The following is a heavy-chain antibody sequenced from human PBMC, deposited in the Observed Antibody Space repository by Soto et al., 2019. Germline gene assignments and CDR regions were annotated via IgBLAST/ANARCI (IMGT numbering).Heavy chain of an antibody. D-gene: IGHD2-15*01. Sequence: SETLSLTCAVSGFFISSGNYWGWIRKPPGKGLEWIGSIFHGGNTYYNPSLKGRVTISVDMSKNQFSLKLNSVTAADTAVYYCARARWYDAFDVWGQGTVVTVSS. CDR1: GFFISSGNY. V-gene: IGHV4-38-2*01. CDR2: IFHGGNT. CDR3: ARARWYDAFDV. J-gene: IGHJ3*01.